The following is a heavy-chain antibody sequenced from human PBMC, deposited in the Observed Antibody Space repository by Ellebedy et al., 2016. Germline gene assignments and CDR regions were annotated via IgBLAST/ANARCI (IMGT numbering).Heavy chain of an antibody. CDR2: IIPIFGTA. V-gene: IGHV1-69*06. CDR1: GGTFSSYA. CDR3: ARSGCRGGGSCYSDYYYYGMDV. J-gene: IGHJ6*02. Sequence: SVKVSCXASGGTFSSYAISWVRQAPGQGLEWMGGIIPIFGTANYAQKFQGRVTITADKSTSTAYMELSSLRSEDTAVYYCARSGCRGGGSCYSDYYYYGMDVWGQGTTVTVSS. D-gene: IGHD2-15*01.